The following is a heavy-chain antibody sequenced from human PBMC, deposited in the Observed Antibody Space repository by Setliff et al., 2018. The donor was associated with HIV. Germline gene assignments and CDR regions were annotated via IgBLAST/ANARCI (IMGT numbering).Heavy chain of an antibody. CDR1: EQIFTSYT. D-gene: IGHD1-1*01. V-gene: IGHV1-8*01. CDR3: AGRLRSRFLLQGNSGPFEI. Sequence: ASVKVSCKASEQIFTSYTINWVRQAAGQRPEWLGWITLKSGDTGYVGKFQGRLSMSRDTSTSTAYMELNSLTSDDTAVYFCAGRLRSRFLLQGNSGPFEIWGQGTTVTVSS. CDR2: ITLKSGDT. J-gene: IGHJ6*02.